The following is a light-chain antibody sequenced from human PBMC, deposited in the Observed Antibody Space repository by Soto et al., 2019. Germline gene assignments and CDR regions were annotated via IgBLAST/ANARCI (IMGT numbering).Light chain of an antibody. CDR2: QTS. CDR3: HQRQSWPRT. J-gene: IGKJ1*01. Sequence: IVFTKAPCTLSPFQGHRLTLSCGASQYINTRLAWYQHRPGQAPRLLIYQTSIRAAGIPARFSASGTGTDFTLTISDVEPEDFAVYYCHQRQSWPRTFGQGTNVDIK. V-gene: IGKV3-11*01. CDR1: QYINTR.